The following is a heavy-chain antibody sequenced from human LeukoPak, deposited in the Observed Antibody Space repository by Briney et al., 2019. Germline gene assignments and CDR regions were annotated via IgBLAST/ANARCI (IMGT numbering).Heavy chain of an antibody. D-gene: IGHD3-3*01. Sequence: SETLSLTCTVTSGSISGHYWSWIRQPAGKEMQWIGRIYISGATNYNPSLKSRVTMSIDTSKKEFTLKLTSVTAADTAVYYCARDQYFDFWSSTATPYYFDYWGQGTLVTVSS. V-gene: IGHV4-4*07. CDR2: IYISGAT. J-gene: IGHJ4*02. CDR1: SGSISGHY. CDR3: ARDQYFDFWSSTATPYYFDY.